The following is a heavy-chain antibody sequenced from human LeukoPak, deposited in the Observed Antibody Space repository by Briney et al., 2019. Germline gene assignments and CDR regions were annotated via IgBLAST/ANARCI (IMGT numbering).Heavy chain of an antibody. D-gene: IGHD2-2*01. CDR3: ARGRHCSSTSCYRIRYYYYYMDV. Sequence: SETLSLNCAVYGGSFSGYYWSWIRQPPGKGLEWIGEINHSGSTNYNPSLKSRVTISVKTSKNQFSLKLSSVTAADTAVYYCARGRHCSSTSCYRIRYYYYYMDVWGKGTTVTVSS. V-gene: IGHV4-34*01. CDR1: GGSFSGYY. CDR2: INHSGST. J-gene: IGHJ6*03.